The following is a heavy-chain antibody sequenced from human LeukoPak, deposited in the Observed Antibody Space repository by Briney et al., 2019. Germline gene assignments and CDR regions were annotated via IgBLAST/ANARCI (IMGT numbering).Heavy chain of an antibody. Sequence: GGSLRLSCAASGFTFSSYSMNWVRQAPGKGLEWVSSISSSSSYIYYADSVKGRFTISRDNAKNSLYLQMNSLRAEDTAVYYCARGPAAGTFDYWGQGTLFTVSS. CDR1: GFTFSSYS. D-gene: IGHD6-13*01. V-gene: IGHV3-21*01. CDR2: ISSSSSYI. J-gene: IGHJ4*02. CDR3: ARGPAAGTFDY.